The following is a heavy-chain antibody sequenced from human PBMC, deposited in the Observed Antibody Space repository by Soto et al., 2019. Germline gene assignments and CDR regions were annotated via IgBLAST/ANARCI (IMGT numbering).Heavy chain of an antibody. CDR2: IKQNGSEN. CDR1: GFTFSDYW. J-gene: IGHJ6*04. CDR3: VVWPRGMDV. V-gene: IGHV3-7*01. Sequence: EVRLVESGGGLVQSGGSLRFSFAAAGFTFSDYWMSWVRHAPGKGREWVDNIKQNGSENYYWASWKGRFTISRDNVKNSLYLQMNRLRDEDTAVYACVVWPRGMDVCGKGTTVTFSS.